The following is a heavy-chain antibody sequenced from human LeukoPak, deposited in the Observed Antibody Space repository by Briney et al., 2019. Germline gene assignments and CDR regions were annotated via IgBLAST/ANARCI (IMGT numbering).Heavy chain of an antibody. Sequence: TSETLSLTCTVSGYSIRSGYYWAWIRQPPGKGLEWIGSSYHSGGTDYNPSLKSRVTISVDTSKNQFSLQLNSLTAADTAVYYCARDLRMGGPWRQFDYWGQGTLVTVSS. CDR2: SYHSGGT. V-gene: IGHV4-38-2*02. D-gene: IGHD3-16*01. CDR3: ARDLRMGGPWRQFDY. CDR1: GYSIRSGYY. J-gene: IGHJ4*02.